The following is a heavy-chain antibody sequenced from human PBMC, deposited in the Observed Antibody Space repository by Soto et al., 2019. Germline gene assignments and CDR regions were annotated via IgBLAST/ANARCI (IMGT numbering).Heavy chain of an antibody. CDR1: GFTFSSYG. Sequence: QVQLVESGGGVVQPGRSLRLSCAASGFTFSSYGMHWVRQAPGKGLEWVAVISYDGSNKYYADSVKGRFTISRDNSKNTLYLQMNSLRAEDTAVYYCAKDPRGVIAVAGIFDYWGQGTLVTVSS. V-gene: IGHV3-30*18. J-gene: IGHJ4*02. D-gene: IGHD6-19*01. CDR3: AKDPRGVIAVAGIFDY. CDR2: ISYDGSNK.